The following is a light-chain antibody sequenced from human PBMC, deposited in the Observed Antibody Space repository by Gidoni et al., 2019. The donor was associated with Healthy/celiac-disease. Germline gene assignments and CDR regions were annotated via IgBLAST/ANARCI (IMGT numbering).Light chain of an antibody. V-gene: IGKV1-39*01. Sequence: DIHMTQSPSSLSASVGDRVTITCRASQSVSRYLNWFQQKAGTAPKLLIYAASNLQSGVPSRFIGSGSGTEYTITISSLQPEDFATYYCQQSYSAPPTFGQGTRLEIK. CDR1: QSVSRY. CDR3: QQSYSAPPT. CDR2: AAS. J-gene: IGKJ5*01.